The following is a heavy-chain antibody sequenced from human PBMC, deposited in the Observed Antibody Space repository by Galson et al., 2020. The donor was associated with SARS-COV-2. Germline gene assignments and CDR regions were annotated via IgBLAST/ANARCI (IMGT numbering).Heavy chain of an antibody. V-gene: IGHV3-7*01. CDR2: INQGEGAK. Sequence: GGSLRLSCAASGFTFSAHWMTWVRQAPGKGLEWVANINQGEGAKYYLDSVKGRFTISRKNAKNSLYLQMTSLKAEETAVYYCVRDKDGDQSLGRLDLWGRGTRVTVSS. CDR3: VRDKDGDQSLGRLDL. CDR1: GFTFSAHW. D-gene: IGHD4-17*01. J-gene: IGHJ2*01.